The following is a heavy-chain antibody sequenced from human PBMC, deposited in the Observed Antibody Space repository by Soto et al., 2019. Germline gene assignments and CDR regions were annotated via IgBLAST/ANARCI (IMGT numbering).Heavy chain of an antibody. J-gene: IGHJ5*02. CDR2: ISSSSSYI. Sequence: GGSLRLSCAASGFTFSSYSMNWVRQAPGKGLEWVSSISSSSSYIYYADSVKGRFTISRDNAKNSLYLQMNSLRAEDTAVYYCARDLAVAGTIPHREIWFDPWGQGTLVTVSS. V-gene: IGHV3-21*01. CDR3: ARDLAVAGTIPHREIWFDP. D-gene: IGHD6-19*01. CDR1: GFTFSSYS.